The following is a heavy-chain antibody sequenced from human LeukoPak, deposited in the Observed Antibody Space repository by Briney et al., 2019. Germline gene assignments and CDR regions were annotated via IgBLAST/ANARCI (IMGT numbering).Heavy chain of an antibody. V-gene: IGHV4-39*01. D-gene: IGHD3-10*01. CDR2: IYYNGDT. CDR1: GGSISSSRSY. J-gene: IGHJ4*02. Sequence: SETLSLTCSVSGGSISSSRSYWGWIRQTPGKGLEWVGSIYYNGDTYYNPSFKSRVSMSVDTAKNQISLILTSVTAADTAVYYCARHGNYYGSGSYYWGQGTLVTVSS. CDR3: ARHGNYYGSGSYY.